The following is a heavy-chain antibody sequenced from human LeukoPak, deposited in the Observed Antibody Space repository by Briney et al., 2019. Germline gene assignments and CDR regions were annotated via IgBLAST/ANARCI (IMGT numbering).Heavy chain of an antibody. CDR3: ARDYTPYRDDILTGGDYDY. D-gene: IGHD3-9*01. Sequence: ASVKVSCKASGYTFTGYCMHWVRQAPGQGLEWMGWINPNSGGTNYAQKFQGRVTMTRDTSISTAYMELSRLRSDDTAVYYCARDYTPYRDDILTGGDYDYWGQGTLVTVSS. J-gene: IGHJ4*02. V-gene: IGHV1-2*02. CDR2: INPNSGGT. CDR1: GYTFTGYC.